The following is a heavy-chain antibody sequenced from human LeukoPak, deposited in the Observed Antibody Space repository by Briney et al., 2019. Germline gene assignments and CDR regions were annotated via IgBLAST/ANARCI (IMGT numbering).Heavy chain of an antibody. CDR3: AKDLGPVALNGGDY. Sequence: GRSLRLSCAASGFTFHNYALHWVRQAPGRGLEWVAFIRYDGGNKYYADSVKGRFTISRDNSKNTLYLQMNSLRPDDTAVYYCAKDLGPVALNGGDYWGQGTLVTVSS. CDR2: IRYDGGNK. D-gene: IGHD6-19*01. J-gene: IGHJ4*02. V-gene: IGHV3-30*02. CDR1: GFTFHNYA.